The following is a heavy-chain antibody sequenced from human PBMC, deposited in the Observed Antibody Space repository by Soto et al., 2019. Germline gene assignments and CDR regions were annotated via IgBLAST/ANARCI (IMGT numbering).Heavy chain of an antibody. V-gene: IGHV3-53*01. Sequence: PGGSLRLSCAASGFSVSSKYMSWFRQAPGKGLEWVSVFYTDGRTFYAESVKGRFTISRDNFENTIYLQMNSLRAEDTAVYYCGRGQTVGVTAPDSWGQGT. CDR2: FYTDGRT. CDR1: GFSVSSKY. CDR3: GRGQTVGVTAPDS. D-gene: IGHD1-26*01. J-gene: IGHJ4*02.